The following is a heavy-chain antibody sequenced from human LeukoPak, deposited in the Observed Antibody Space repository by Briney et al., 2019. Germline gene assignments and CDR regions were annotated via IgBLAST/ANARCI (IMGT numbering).Heavy chain of an antibody. J-gene: IGHJ5*02. V-gene: IGHV3-7*01. D-gene: IGHD1-26*01. Sequence: GGSLRLSCAASGFTFSSYSMNWVRQAPGKGLEWVANIKQDGSEKYYVDSVKGRFTISRDNAKNSLYLQMNSLRAEDTAVYYCARDEGYSGSSYWFDPWGQGTLVTVSS. CDR2: IKQDGSEK. CDR1: GFTFSSYS. CDR3: ARDEGYSGSSYWFDP.